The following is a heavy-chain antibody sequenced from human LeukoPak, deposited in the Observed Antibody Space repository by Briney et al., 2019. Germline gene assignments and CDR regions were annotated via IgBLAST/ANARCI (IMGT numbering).Heavy chain of an antibody. V-gene: IGHV3-48*01. D-gene: IGHD3-16*02. CDR2: ISSSSRTI. J-gene: IGHJ3*02. Sequence: GGSLRLSCAASGFTFSSYSMNWVRQAPGKGLEWVSYISSSSRTIYYADSVKGRFTISRDNSKNTLYMQMNNLRVEDTAVYFCARDNRYTGNYLDAFDIWGQGTLVTVSS. CDR3: ARDNRYTGNYLDAFDI. CDR1: GFTFSSYS.